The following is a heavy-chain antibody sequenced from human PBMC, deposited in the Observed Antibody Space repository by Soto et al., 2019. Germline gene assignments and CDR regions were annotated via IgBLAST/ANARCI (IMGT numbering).Heavy chain of an antibody. CDR1: GFAFNNAW. V-gene: IGHV3-15*07. CDR2: IKSKALGGTT. Sequence: EVQLVESGGGLVKPGGSLRLSCAGSGFAFNNAWINWVCQAPGKGLEWVGRIKSKALGGTTDFAAPVRGRFAITRDDSRNMAYMQMNSLNTEDTAVYYCTTDSYSTMIEVRFDYWGHGTLVTVSS. CDR3: TTDSYSTMIEVRFDY. J-gene: IGHJ4*01. D-gene: IGHD3-22*01.